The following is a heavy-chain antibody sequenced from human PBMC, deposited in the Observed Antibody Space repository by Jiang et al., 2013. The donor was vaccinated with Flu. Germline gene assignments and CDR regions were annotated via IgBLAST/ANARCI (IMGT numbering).Heavy chain of an antibody. CDR2: ISSSGTT. Sequence: LLKPSETLSLTCTVSGGSVSSGNYYWSWIRQPPGTGLEWIGYISSSGTTNYNPSLKSRVTISVDTSKNQFSLNLSSVTAADTAVYYCARGPTTVTTPISKYYYYYYYMDVWGKGTTVTVSS. D-gene: IGHD4-17*01. V-gene: IGHV4-61*01. CDR3: ARGPTTVTTPISKYYYYYYYMDV. J-gene: IGHJ6*03. CDR1: GGSVSSGNYY.